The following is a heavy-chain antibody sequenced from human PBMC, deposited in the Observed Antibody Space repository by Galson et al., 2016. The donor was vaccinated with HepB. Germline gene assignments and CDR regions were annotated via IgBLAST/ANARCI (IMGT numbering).Heavy chain of an antibody. V-gene: IGHV4-4*02. Sequence: SETLSLTCAVSGGSISDSNWWPWVRQSPGKGLEWIGEVFHSGSTNFNPSLKSRVIISVDKSKNQFSLKMSSVTAADTAVYYCTRRGYDILSGHYYYYGMDVWGQGTTVTVSS. CDR2: VFHSGST. D-gene: IGHD3-9*01. J-gene: IGHJ6*02. CDR3: TRRGYDILSGHYYYYGMDV. CDR1: GGSISDSNW.